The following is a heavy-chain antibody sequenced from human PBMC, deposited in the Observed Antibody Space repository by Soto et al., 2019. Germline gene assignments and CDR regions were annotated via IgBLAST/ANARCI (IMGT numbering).Heavy chain of an antibody. D-gene: IGHD3-22*01. J-gene: IGHJ4*02. V-gene: IGHV3-23*01. CDR3: AKERGGITVIVVVTPTDY. Sequence: EVQLLESGGGLVQPGGSLRLSCAASGFTFSSYAMSWVRQAPGKGLEWVSAISGSGGSTYYADSVKGRFTISRDNSKNTLYLQMNSLRAEDTAVYYCAKERGGITVIVVVTPTDYWGQGTLVTVSS. CDR2: ISGSGGST. CDR1: GFTFSSYA.